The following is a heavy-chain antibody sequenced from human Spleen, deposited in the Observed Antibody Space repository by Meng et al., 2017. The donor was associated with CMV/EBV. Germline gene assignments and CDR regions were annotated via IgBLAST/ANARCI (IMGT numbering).Heavy chain of an antibody. Sequence: QGPLVKSGAEVKKPGASVKVSCKVSGYTLTELSMHWVRQAPGKGLEWMGGFDPEDGETIYAQKFQGRVTMTEDTSTDTAYMELSSLRSEDTAVYYCATDRIAAAGMPVNWFDPWGQGTLVTVSS. D-gene: IGHD6-13*01. J-gene: IGHJ5*02. CDR1: GYTLTELS. CDR3: ATDRIAAAGMPVNWFDP. CDR2: FDPEDGET. V-gene: IGHV1-24*01.